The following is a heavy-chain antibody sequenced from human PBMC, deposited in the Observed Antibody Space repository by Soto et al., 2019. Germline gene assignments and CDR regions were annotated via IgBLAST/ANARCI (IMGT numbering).Heavy chain of an antibody. CDR3: TREVGAETEYSDY. D-gene: IGHD1-26*01. CDR2: VYYSGST. J-gene: IGHJ4*02. V-gene: IGHV4-39*02. Sequence: QLQLQESGPGLVKPSETLSLTCTVSSGSIRHDNYYWAWIRQPPGKGLEWIASVYYSGSTYYNPSLKSRVSISVDTSKSQFSLNLNSVIAADTAVYYCTREVGAETEYSDYWGQGTLVTVSS. CDR1: SGSIRHDNYY.